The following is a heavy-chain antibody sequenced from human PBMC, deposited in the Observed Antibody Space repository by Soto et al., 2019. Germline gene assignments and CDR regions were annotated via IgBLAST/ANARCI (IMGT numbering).Heavy chain of an antibody. V-gene: IGHV4-39*01. CDR1: GGSISSSSCY. Sequence: SETMSLTWTVAGGSISSSSCYWGWIRQPPGKGLEWIGSIYYSGSTYYNPSLKSRVTISVDTSKNQFSLKLSSVTAADSAVYFCARLEGLATISYYFDFWGPGALVTVSS. CDR3: ARLEGLATISYYFDF. CDR2: IYYSGST. J-gene: IGHJ4*02. D-gene: IGHD3-9*01.